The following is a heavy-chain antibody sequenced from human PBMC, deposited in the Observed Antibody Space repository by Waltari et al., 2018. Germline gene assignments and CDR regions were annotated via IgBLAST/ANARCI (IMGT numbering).Heavy chain of an antibody. CDR1: GGSFSGDY. J-gene: IGHJ4*02. CDR2: IHHSGST. CDR3: ARGRLNYDYVWGSYRYGCYFDY. V-gene: IGHV4-34*01. D-gene: IGHD3-16*02. Sequence: QVQLQQWGAGLVKPSETLSLTCDVYGGSFSGDYWSWIRSPPVTGLAWIWEIHHSGSTSYNPSVKSRVTISVDTSKNQFSLKLSSVTAADTAVYYCARGRLNYDYVWGSYRYGCYFDYWGQGTLVTVSS.